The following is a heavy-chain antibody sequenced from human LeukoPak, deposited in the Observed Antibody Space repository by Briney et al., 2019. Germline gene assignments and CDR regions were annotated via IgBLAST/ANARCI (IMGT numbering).Heavy chain of an antibody. CDR1: GYTLTELS. CDR3: ATFGYDSSGLLRY. D-gene: IGHD3-22*01. CDR2: FDPEDGET. Sequence: ASVKVSCKVSGYTLTELSMHWVRQAPGKGLEWMGGFDPEDGETIYAQKFQGRVTMTEDTSTDTAYMELISLRSEDTAVYYCATFGYDSSGLLRYWGQGTLVTVSS. J-gene: IGHJ4*02. V-gene: IGHV1-24*01.